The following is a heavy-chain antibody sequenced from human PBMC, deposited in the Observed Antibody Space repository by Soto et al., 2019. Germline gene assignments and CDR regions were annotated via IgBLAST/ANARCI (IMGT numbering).Heavy chain of an antibody. D-gene: IGHD3-3*01. CDR2: MNPYSGGT. CDR1: GYLFTGYY. J-gene: IGHJ3*02. V-gene: IGHV1-2*02. CDR3: AWGVWSGSYVAADAFDM. Sequence: ASVKVSCKASGYLFTGYYIHWVRQAPGQGLEWMGWMNPYSGGTTYAQKFQGGFTMTRETSISTAYMELSRLRSDDTAVYYCAWGVWSGSYVAADAFDMWGQGTMVTVSS.